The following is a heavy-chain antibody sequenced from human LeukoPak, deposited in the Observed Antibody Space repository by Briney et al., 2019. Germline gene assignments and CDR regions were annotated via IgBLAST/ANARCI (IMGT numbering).Heavy chain of an antibody. Sequence: PGGSLRLSCAASGFIFCNAWMSWVRQASGKGLEWVGRIRSKANSYATAYAASVKGRFTISRDDSKNTAYLQMNSLKTEDTAVYYCTTILFYWGQGTLVTVSS. CDR1: GFIFCNAW. D-gene: IGHD2/OR15-2a*01. CDR2: IRSKANSYAT. V-gene: IGHV3-73*01. J-gene: IGHJ4*02. CDR3: TTILFY.